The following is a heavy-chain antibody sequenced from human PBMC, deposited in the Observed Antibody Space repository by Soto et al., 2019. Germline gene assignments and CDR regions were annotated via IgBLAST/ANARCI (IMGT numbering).Heavy chain of an antibody. CDR3: ARGCYHGHYYYYGMDV. Sequence: EVQLVESGEGLVQPGGSLRLSCAASGFTFSSYAMHWVRQAPGKGLEYVSGISSNGGSTHYADSVKGRFTIPRDNSKNTLYLQMGSLRADDMAVYYCARGCYHGHYYYYGMDVWGQGTTVTVSS. J-gene: IGHJ6*02. V-gene: IGHV3-64*02. D-gene: IGHD2-15*01. CDR1: GFTFSSYA. CDR2: ISSNGGST.